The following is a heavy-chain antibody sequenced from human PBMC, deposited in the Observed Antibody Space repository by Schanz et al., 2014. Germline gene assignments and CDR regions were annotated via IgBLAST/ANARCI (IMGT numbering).Heavy chain of an antibody. CDR2: IRFDASAK. CDR3: AKVQTHTLYGGNSCFDY. CDR1: GFSFSGYG. V-gene: IGHV3-30*02. J-gene: IGHJ4*02. D-gene: IGHD2-21*02. Sequence: QVQLVESGGGVAQPGGSLRLSCAASGFSFSGYGMHWVRQAPGKGLEWVAYIRFDASAKYYGDSVEGRFTISRDNAKNSLYLQMNSLRPEDTALYYCAKVQTHTLYGGNSCFDYWGQGTLVTVSS.